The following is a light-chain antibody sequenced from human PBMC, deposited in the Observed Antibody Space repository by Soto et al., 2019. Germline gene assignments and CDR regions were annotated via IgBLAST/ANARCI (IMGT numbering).Light chain of an antibody. CDR1: QGIGNY. Sequence: DIQMTQSPSSLSASVGDRVTITCRASQGIGNYLAWFQQKPGEAPKSLIYAASSLQSAVPSKFSGSGSGTDFTLTISSLQPEDFATYYCQQYNSYPLTFGGGTKVEIK. CDR3: QQYNSYPLT. CDR2: AAS. J-gene: IGKJ4*01. V-gene: IGKV1-16*02.